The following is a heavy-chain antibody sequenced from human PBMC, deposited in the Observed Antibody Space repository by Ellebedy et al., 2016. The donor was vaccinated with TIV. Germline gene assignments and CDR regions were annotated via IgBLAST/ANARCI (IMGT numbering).Heavy chain of an antibody. CDR1: GFNVGDRY. CDR2: FYSGGDK. Sequence: GGSLRLXXEASGFNVGDRYMSWVRQAPGKGLEWLSIFYSGGDKFYADSVKGRFTISRDDSKNTVFLEMTSLRVEDSGLYYCTRADHPTVAWYFDLWGRGTRVTVSS. V-gene: IGHV3-66*01. CDR3: TRADHPTVAWYFDL. J-gene: IGHJ2*01.